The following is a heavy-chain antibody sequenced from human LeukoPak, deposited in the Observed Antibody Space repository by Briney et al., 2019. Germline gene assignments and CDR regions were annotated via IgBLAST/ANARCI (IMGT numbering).Heavy chain of an antibody. CDR2: INHSGST. D-gene: IGHD3-3*01. CDR3: ARVAPSDDFWSGYYKDYFDY. V-gene: IGHV4-34*01. J-gene: IGHJ4*02. CDR1: GFTFSSNA. Sequence: GSLRLSCAASGFTFSSNAMNWVRQPPGKGLEWIGEINHSGSTNYNPSLKSRVTISVDTSKNQFSLKLSSVTAADTAVYYCARVAPSDDFWSGYYKDYFDYWGQGTLVTVSS.